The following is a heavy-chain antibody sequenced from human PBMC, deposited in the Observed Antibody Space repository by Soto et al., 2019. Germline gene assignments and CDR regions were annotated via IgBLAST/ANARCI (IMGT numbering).Heavy chain of an antibody. D-gene: IGHD4-17*01. CDR3: GRVPLDGNYYYGMDV. CDR2: IDTDGSRK. V-gene: IGHV3-7*03. J-gene: IGHJ6*02. Sequence: GGSLRLSCAASGFNFNTYWMYWVRQAPGKGLEWVANIDTDGSRKNYVDSVKGRFIISRDNAKNSLLLQMNSLRADDTAVYYCGRVPLDGNYYYGMDVWGQGTTVTVSS. CDR1: GFNFNTYW.